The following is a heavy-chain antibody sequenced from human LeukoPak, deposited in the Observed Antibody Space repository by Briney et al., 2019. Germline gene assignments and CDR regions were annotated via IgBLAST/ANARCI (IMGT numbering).Heavy chain of an antibody. V-gene: IGHV1-8*02. CDR1: GYTFTGYY. Sequence: ASVKVSCKASGYTFTGYYMHWVRQATGQGLEWMGWMNPNSGNTGYAQRFQGRVTMTRNTSITTAYMELSSLRSEDTAMYYCARGPRDYPKSWLDPWGQGTLVTVSS. J-gene: IGHJ5*02. CDR2: MNPNSGNT. D-gene: IGHD4-17*01. CDR3: ARGPRDYPKSWLDP.